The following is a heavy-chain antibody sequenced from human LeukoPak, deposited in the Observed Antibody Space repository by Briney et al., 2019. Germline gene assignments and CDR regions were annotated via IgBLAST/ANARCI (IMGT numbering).Heavy chain of an antibody. J-gene: IGHJ4*02. CDR3: ARGVTDSSSSVPFTPPDY. D-gene: IGHD6-6*01. V-gene: IGHV3-64*01. CDR2: ISSNGGST. CDR1: GFTFSSYA. Sequence: TGRSLRLSCAASGFTFSSYAMHWVRQAPGKGLEYVSAISSNGGSTTYANSLKGRFTISRDNTKNTLYLQMCSLRAEDMAVYYCARGVTDSSSSVPFTPPDYWGQGTLVTVTS.